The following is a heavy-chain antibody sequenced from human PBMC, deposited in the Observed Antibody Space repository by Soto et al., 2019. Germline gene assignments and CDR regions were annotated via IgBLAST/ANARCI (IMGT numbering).Heavy chain of an antibody. CDR3: ARESKVAGPDY. D-gene: IGHD6-19*01. CDR1: GFTFSSYW. CDR2: IKQDGSEK. J-gene: IGHJ4*02. V-gene: IGHV3-7*01. Sequence: PVVSLRLSCAASGFTFSSYWMSWVRQAPGKGLEWVANIKQDGSEKYYVDSVKGRFTISRDNAKNSLYLQMNSLRAEDTAVYYCARESKVAGPDYWGQGTLVTVSS.